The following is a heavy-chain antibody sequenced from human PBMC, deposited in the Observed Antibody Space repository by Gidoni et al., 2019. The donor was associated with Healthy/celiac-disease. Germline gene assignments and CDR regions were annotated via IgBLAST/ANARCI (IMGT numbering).Heavy chain of an antibody. CDR1: GFTFSGAA. Sequence: EVQLVESGGGLVQPGGSLKLSCAASGFTFSGAAMHWVRQASGKGLEWVGRIRSKANSYATAYAASVKGRFTISRDDSKNTAYLQMNSLKTEDTAVYYCTLAIPRAGYYYYGMDVWGQGTTVTVSS. CDR3: TLAIPRAGYYYYGMDV. V-gene: IGHV3-73*01. J-gene: IGHJ6*02. D-gene: IGHD2-21*01. CDR2: IRSKANSYAT.